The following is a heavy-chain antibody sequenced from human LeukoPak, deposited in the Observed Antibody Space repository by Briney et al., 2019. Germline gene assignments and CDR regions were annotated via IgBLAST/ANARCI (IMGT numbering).Heavy chain of an antibody. CDR2: IYASGST. V-gene: IGHV4-4*09. CDR1: GGSISSYF. CDR3: ARIVYYDSSGYGNAFDI. J-gene: IGHJ3*02. Sequence: SETLSLTCTVSGGSISSYFWTWIRQAPGKGLEWIGYIYASGSTNYNASLKSRVTISVEKSKTQFSLKLSSVTAADTAVYYCARIVYYDSSGYGNAFDIWGQGTMVTVSS. D-gene: IGHD3-22*01.